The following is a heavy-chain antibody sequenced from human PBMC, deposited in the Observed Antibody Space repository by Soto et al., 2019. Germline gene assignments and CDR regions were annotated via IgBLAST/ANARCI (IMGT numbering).Heavy chain of an antibody. D-gene: IGHD6-19*01. Sequence: QVQLVQSGAEVKKPGSSVKVSCKASGGTFSNYSIGWVRQAPGQGLEWMGGIIPIFGTANYGQKFQGRVTITADESTSTSYMELSSLRSDDTAVYYCARHYPQWLLPDSYCFYGMDAWGQGTTVTVSS. CDR2: IIPIFGTA. CDR1: GGTFSNYS. V-gene: IGHV1-69*01. J-gene: IGHJ6*02. CDR3: ARHYPQWLLPDSYCFYGMDA.